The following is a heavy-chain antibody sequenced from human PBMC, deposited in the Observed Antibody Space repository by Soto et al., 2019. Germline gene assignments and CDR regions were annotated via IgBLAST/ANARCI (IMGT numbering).Heavy chain of an antibody. Sequence: QVQLEQSGAEVKRPGSSVKVSCKASGGTFTTSAISWVRQAPGQGLEWMAGIMPIFRTPDYAQKFQGRVTVTADESTSTAYMELSGLRSDDTDVYYCARDKVRLQLGGNYCSSLDVWGQGTRVTVSS. D-gene: IGHD5-12*01. CDR2: IMPIFRTP. CDR3: ARDKVRLQLGGNYCSSLDV. CDR1: GGTFTTSA. J-gene: IGHJ6*02. V-gene: IGHV1-69*12.